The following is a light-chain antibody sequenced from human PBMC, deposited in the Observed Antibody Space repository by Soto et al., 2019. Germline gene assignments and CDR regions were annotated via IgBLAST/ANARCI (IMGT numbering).Light chain of an antibody. CDR2: AAS. V-gene: IGKV1-39*01. CDR3: QQSYDTPRT. CDR1: QSISSW. Sequence: DIQMTQSPSTLSASVGDRVTITCRASQSISSWLAWYQQKPGKAPKLLIYAASTLQSGVPSRFNGSGSGTNFSLTISRLQPEDFATYYCQQSYDTPRTFGQGTKVDIK. J-gene: IGKJ1*01.